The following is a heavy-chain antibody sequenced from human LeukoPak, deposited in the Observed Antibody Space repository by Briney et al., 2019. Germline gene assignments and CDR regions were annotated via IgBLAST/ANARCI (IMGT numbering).Heavy chain of an antibody. CDR1: GYTFINYG. V-gene: IGHV1-18*01. D-gene: IGHD3-16*02. Sequence: ASVKVSCKASGYTFINYGISWVRQAPGQGLEWMGWISPYNGNTNFAQNLQGRVTMTTDTATSTAYMELRDLRSDDTAMYYCAITSARGTYRFLDYWGQGTLVTVSS. J-gene: IGHJ4*02. CDR2: ISPYNGNT. CDR3: AITSARGTYRFLDY.